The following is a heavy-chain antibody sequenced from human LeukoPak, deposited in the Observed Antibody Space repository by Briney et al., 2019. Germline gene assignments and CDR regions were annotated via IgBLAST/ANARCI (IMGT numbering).Heavy chain of an antibody. CDR2: IYHSGST. CDR3: ARGGGGSSCDL. Sequence: SETLSLTCAVSGGSISSNTWWSWVRQPPGKGLEWTGEIYHSGSTNYNPSLKSRVTISIDKSKNQFSLKLSSVTAADTAVYSCARGGGGSSCDLWGRGTLVTVSS. D-gene: IGHD6-13*01. V-gene: IGHV4-4*02. CDR1: GGSISSNTW. J-gene: IGHJ2*01.